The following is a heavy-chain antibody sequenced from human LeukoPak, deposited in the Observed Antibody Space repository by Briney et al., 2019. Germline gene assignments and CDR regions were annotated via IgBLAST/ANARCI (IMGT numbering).Heavy chain of an antibody. CDR1: GDSVSSNSAA. V-gene: IGHV6-1*01. D-gene: IGHD3-16*02. CDR2: TYYRSKWYN. Sequence: SQTLSLTCAISGDSVSSNSAAWNWIRQSPSRGLEWLGRTYYRSKWYNDYAVSVKSRITINPDTSKKQFSLQLNSVTPEDTAVYYCARDEWYYDYVWGSYRFSYFDYWGQGTLVTVSS. J-gene: IGHJ4*02. CDR3: ARDEWYYDYVWGSYRFSYFDY.